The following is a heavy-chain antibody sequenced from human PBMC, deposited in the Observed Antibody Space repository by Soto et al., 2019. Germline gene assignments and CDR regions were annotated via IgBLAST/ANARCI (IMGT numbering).Heavy chain of an antibody. CDR3: AKTVSLYINCFDF. Sequence: DVQLVESGGDLVQPGRSLRLSCAASGFTFDDYAMHWVRQVPGRGLEWVSGISWNSGTIVYAESVKGRFTISRDNAKNVLYLQMNSLRTEDTALYYCAKTVSLYINCFDFWGQGTLVTVPS. V-gene: IGHV3-9*01. D-gene: IGHD3-10*01. CDR2: ISWNSGTI. J-gene: IGHJ4*02. CDR1: GFTFDDYA.